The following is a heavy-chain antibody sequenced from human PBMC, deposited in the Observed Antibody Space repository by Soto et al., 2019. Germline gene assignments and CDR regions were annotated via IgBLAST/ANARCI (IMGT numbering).Heavy chain of an antibody. CDR3: AGDRLPGNSSYGRDA. J-gene: IGHJ6*02. CDR2: ISSSSSYI. V-gene: IGHV3-21*01. D-gene: IGHD6-25*01. CDR1: GFTFSSYS. Sequence: EVQLVESGGGLVKPGGSLRLSCAASGFTFSSYSMNWVRQAPGKGLEWVSSISSSSSYIYYADSVKGRFTISRDNAKNSLYLQRTGLRAEETVVYYCAGDRLPGNSSYGRDAWGQGTTVTVSS.